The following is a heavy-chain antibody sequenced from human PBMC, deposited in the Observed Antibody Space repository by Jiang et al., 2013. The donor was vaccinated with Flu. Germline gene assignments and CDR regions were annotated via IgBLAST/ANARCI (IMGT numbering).Heavy chain of an antibody. CDR3: AKDYDCRDTNCYRHFDH. CDR1: GFSFSSYG. J-gene: IGHJ4*02. V-gene: IGHV3-30*18. CDR2: ISHDGSNE. Sequence: QLVESGGSVVQPGWSLRLSCAASGFSFSSYGMHWVRQAPGKGLEWVTMISHDGSNENYADSVKGRFTVSRDNSKNTLYLQMNSLRPDDTAVYYCAKDYDCRDTNCYRHFDHWGQGTLVTVSS. D-gene: IGHD2-2*01.